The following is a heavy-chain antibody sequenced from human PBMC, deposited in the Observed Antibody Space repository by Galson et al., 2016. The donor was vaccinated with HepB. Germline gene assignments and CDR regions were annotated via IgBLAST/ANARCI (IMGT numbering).Heavy chain of an antibody. J-gene: IGHJ1*01. CDR2: IKQDGNEE. CDR3: AGGNGWLIQD. D-gene: IGHD6-19*01. Sequence: SLSLSCAASSFISNSYWMNWSRQTPRKWLEWTANIKQDGNEEAYADSVNGSFTIYKDNAKCSLFLHMINARVEDTAVYSSAGGNGWLIQDWGQGTLVTVSS. V-gene: IGHV3-7*03. CDR1: SFISNSYW.